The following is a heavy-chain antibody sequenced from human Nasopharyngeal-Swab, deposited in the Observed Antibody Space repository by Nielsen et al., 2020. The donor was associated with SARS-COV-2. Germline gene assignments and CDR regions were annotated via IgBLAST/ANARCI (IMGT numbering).Heavy chain of an antibody. CDR3: AREEAYDGGNDYSYYYYGMDV. J-gene: IGHJ6*02. V-gene: IGHV3-21*04. CDR2: ISSSSSYI. Sequence: GESLKISCAASGFTFSSYSMNWVRQAPGKGLEWVSSISSSSSYIYYADSVKGRFTISRDNAKNSLYLQMNSLRAEDTALYYCAREEAYDGGNDYSYYYYGMDVWGQGTTVTVSS. D-gene: IGHD2-21*02. CDR1: GFTFSSYS.